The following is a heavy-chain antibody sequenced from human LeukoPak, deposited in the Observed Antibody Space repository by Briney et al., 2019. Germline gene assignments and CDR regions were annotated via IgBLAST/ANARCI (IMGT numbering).Heavy chain of an antibody. J-gene: IGHJ6*02. D-gene: IGHD2-15*01. V-gene: IGHV1-69*05. CDR3: ARRYCSGGSCYSDGCYGMDV. CDR1: GGTFSSYA. CDR2: IIPIFGTA. Sequence: ASVKVSCKASGGTFSSYAISWVRQAPGQGLEWMGGIIPIFGTANYAQKLQGRVTMTTDTSTNTAYMELRSLRSDDTAVYYCARRYCSGGSCYSDGCYGMDVWGQGTTVTVSS.